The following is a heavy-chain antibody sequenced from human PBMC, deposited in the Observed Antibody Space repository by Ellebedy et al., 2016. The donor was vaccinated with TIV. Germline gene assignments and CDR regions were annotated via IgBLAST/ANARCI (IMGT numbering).Heavy chain of an antibody. D-gene: IGHD2-8*01. V-gene: IGHV1-18*01. CDR2: ISIYSGNT. CDR1: GYTFTSYG. CDR3: ARDRGYCTNAVCYIFDY. J-gene: IGHJ4*02. Sequence: AASVKVSCKASGYTFTSYGISWVRQAPGQWLEWMGWISIYSGNTKYAQKFQGRVTMTTDTSTSTAYMDVRSLRSDDTAVYYCARDRGYCTNAVCYIFDYWGQGSLVTVSS.